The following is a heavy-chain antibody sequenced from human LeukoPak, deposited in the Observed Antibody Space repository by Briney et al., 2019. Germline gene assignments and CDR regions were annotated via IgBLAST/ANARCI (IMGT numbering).Heavy chain of an antibody. Sequence: PSETLPLTFTASGGSISTYYWNWIRQPAGKGLEWIGRIYTSGSINYNPSLKSRVTMSVDTSKNQFSLKLSSVTAADTAVYYCARSSNSPSLPNDYWGQGPLVTVSS. J-gene: IGHJ4*02. CDR3: ARSSNSPSLPNDY. D-gene: IGHD6-6*01. V-gene: IGHV4-4*07. CDR1: GGSISTYY. CDR2: IYTSGSI.